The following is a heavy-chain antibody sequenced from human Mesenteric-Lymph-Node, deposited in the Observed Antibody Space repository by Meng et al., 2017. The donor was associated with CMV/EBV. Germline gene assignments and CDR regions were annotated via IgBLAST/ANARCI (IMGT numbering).Heavy chain of an antibody. J-gene: IGHJ3*02. CDR2: IWYDGSSK. V-gene: IGHV3-33*01. D-gene: IGHD3-3*01. CDR1: GFTFSNYG. CDR3: ARDYDFSDAFDI. Sequence: GESLKISCAASGFTFSNYGVHWVRQAPGKGLEWVAVIWYDGSSKYYADSVKGRFTISRDNSKNTLSLQMNSLRAEDTAVYYCARDYDFSDAFDIWGQGTMVTVSS.